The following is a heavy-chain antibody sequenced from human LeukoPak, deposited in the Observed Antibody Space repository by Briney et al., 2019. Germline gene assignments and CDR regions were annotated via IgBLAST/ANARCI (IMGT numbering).Heavy chain of an antibody. CDR1: GYTFTSYD. CDR2: MNPNSGNT. J-gene: IGHJ3*02. V-gene: IGHV1-8*01. D-gene: IGHD3-22*01. Sequence: ASVKVSCKASGYTFTSYDINWVRRATGQGLEWMGWMNPNSGNTGYAQKFQGRVTMTRNTSISTAYMELSSLRSEDTAVYYCARGPYYYDSSGKWVDIWGQGTMVTVSS. CDR3: ARGPYYYDSSGKWVDI.